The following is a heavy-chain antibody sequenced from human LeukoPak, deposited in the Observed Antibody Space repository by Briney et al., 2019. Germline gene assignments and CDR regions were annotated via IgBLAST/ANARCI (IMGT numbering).Heavy chain of an antibody. D-gene: IGHD6-6*01. CDR3: ARGLYSSSSRNNNWFDP. Sequence: SETLSLTCAVYGGSFSGYYWSWIRQPPGKGLEWIGEINHSGSTNYNPSLKSRVTISVDTSKNQFSLKLSSVTAADTAVYYCARGLYSSSSRNNNWFDPWGRGTLVTVSS. CDR2: INHSGST. V-gene: IGHV4-34*01. J-gene: IGHJ5*02. CDR1: GGSFSGYY.